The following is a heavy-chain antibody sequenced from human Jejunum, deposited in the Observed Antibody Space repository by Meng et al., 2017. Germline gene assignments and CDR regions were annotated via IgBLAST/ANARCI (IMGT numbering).Heavy chain of an antibody. CDR1: GASITSGSYY. Sequence: LRLSCSVSGASITSGSYYWSWIRQSAVLGVEWMGRVHTSGTSNYNPSLTGRVAISIDASKNQLSLRPRSVGAADSAVYFCARLLVRGTIESWGQGTLVTVSS. D-gene: IGHD3-3*01. V-gene: IGHV4-61*02. CDR3: ARLLVRGTIES. CDR2: VHTSGTS. J-gene: IGHJ1*01.